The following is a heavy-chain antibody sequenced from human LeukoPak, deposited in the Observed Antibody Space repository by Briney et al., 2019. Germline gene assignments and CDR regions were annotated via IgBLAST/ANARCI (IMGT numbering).Heavy chain of an antibody. CDR3: ARDLRSAPMIVVADDAFDI. V-gene: IGHV4-34*01. CDR2: INHSGST. J-gene: IGHJ3*02. D-gene: IGHD3-22*01. Sequence: SETLSLTCAVYGGSFSGYYWSWIRQPPGKGLEWIGEINHSGSTNYNPSLKSRVTISVDTSKNQFSLKLSSVTAADTAVYYCARDLRSAPMIVVADDAFDIWGQGTMVTVSS. CDR1: GGSFSGYY.